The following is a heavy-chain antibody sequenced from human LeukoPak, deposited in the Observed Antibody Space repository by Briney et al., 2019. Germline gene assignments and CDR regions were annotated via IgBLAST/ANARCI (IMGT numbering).Heavy chain of an antibody. J-gene: IGHJ5*02. CDR2: IIPIFGTA. V-gene: IGHV1-69*13. D-gene: IGHD6-19*01. CDR1: GGTFSSYA. CDR3: ARLRGIAVAGTGQEWFDP. Sequence: SVKVSCKASGGTFSSYAISWVRQAPGQGLEWMGGIIPIFGTANYAQKFQGRVTITADESTSTAYMELSSLRSEDTAVYYCARLRGIAVAGTGQEWFDPWGQGTLVTVSS.